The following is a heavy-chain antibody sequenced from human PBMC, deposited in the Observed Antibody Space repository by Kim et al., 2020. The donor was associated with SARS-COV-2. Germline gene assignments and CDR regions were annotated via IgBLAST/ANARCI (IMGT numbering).Heavy chain of an antibody. D-gene: IGHD2-15*01. CDR2: ST. J-gene: IGHJ4*02. V-gene: IGHV3-23*01. Sequence: STYSPASVKGRLTNSRDNSKNTLYLQMNSRRAEDTAVYYCATVCGTGNCWGQGTLVTVSS. CDR3: ATVCGTGNC.